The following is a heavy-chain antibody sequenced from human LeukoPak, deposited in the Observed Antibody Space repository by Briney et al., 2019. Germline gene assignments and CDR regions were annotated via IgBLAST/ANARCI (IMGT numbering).Heavy chain of an antibody. V-gene: IGHV4-4*07. J-gene: IGHJ4*02. CDR3: ASDPRALGIAVSFDY. CDR1: GGPLSSYY. D-gene: IGHD6-19*01. CDR2: IYTSGST. Sequence: SETLSLTCTVSGGPLSSYYRSWIRQPAAKGLEGIGRIYTSGSTNYNPSLKSRVTMSVDTSKNQFSLKLSYVTAADTAVYYCASDPRALGIAVSFDYWGQGILVTVSS.